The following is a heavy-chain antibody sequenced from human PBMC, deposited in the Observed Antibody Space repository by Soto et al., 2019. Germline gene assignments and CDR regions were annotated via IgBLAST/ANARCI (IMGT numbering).Heavy chain of an antibody. CDR3: ARCPIDHNWFDP. Sequence: ETLSLTCSVSGSDITTYYWSWLRQSPGKGLEWIGHIYDTGSTSYNPSLKSRVTISVDTSKKQFSLRLSAVTAADTAVYYCARCPIDHNWFDPWGQGTLVTVSS. CDR2: IYDTGST. V-gene: IGHV4-59*01. D-gene: IGHD3-9*01. J-gene: IGHJ5*02. CDR1: GSDITTYY.